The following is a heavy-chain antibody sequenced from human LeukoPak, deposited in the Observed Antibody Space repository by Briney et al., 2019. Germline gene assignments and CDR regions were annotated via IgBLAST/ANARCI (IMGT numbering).Heavy chain of an antibody. CDR2: IIPIFGTA. V-gene: IGHV1-69*06. CDR3: ATYGYCSGGSCYPPRYNYYYYYMDV. D-gene: IGHD2-15*01. Sequence: SVKVSCKASGGTFSSYAISWVRQAPGQGLEWMGGIIPIFGTANYAQKLQGRVTITADKSTSTAYMELSSLRSEDTAVYYCATYGYCSGGSCYPPRYNYYYYYMDVWGKGTTVTVSS. CDR1: GGTFSSYA. J-gene: IGHJ6*03.